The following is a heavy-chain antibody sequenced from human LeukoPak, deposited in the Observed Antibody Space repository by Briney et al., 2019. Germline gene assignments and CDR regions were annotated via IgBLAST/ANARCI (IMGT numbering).Heavy chain of an antibody. Sequence: ASVKVSCKASGYTFTTYNINWVRQAPGQGLEWMGWISGYNGNTNYAQKLQGRVTMATDTSTSTAYMELRSLKSDDTAVYYCASLKNYYDSSGYLVTDAFDIWGQGTMVTVSS. J-gene: IGHJ3*02. V-gene: IGHV1-18*01. D-gene: IGHD3-22*01. CDR3: ASLKNYYDSSGYLVTDAFDI. CDR2: ISGYNGNT. CDR1: GYTFTTYN.